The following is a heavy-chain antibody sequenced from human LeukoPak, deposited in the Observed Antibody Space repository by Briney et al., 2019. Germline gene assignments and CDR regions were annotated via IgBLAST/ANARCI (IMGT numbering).Heavy chain of an antibody. CDR1: GFTFSSYS. CDR3: AREGDGGGEMVTTIPLPFDY. Sequence: GGSLRLSCAASGFTFSSYSMNWVRQAPGKGLEWVSSISSSGSTIYYADSVKGRFTISRDNAKNSLYLQMNSLRAEDTAVYYCAREGDGGGEMVTTIPLPFDYWGQGTLVTVSS. D-gene: IGHD5-24*01. CDR2: ISSSGSTI. V-gene: IGHV3-21*04. J-gene: IGHJ4*02.